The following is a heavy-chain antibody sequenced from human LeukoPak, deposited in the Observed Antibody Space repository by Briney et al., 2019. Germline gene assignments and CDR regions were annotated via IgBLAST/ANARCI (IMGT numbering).Heavy chain of an antibody. CDR3: ARALSSGWEIEASNPFYYFDY. V-gene: IGHV4-59*01. CDR2: INYSGST. Sequence: SETLSLTCTVSGGSISSYYWSWIRQPPGKGLEWIGYINYSGSTNYNPSLKSRVTISVDTSKNQFSLKLSSVTAADTAVYYCARALSSGWEIEASNPFYYFDYWGQGTLVTVSS. J-gene: IGHJ4*02. D-gene: IGHD6-19*01. CDR1: GGSISSYY.